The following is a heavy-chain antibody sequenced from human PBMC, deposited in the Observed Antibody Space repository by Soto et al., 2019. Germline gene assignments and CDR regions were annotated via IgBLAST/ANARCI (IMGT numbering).Heavy chain of an antibody. Sequence: LRLSCAASGFTFSSYAMSWVRQAPGKGLEGVSTISGSDGRTYSTDSVKGPLTISRDNSRNTAYLQMNSLRVEATAVYYCARGVSQYTPLALFDYWGRGTLVTVSS. CDR2: ISGSDGRT. CDR1: GFTFSSYA. D-gene: IGHD5-18*01. J-gene: IGHJ4*02. V-gene: IGHV3-23*01. CDR3: ARGVSQYTPLALFDY.